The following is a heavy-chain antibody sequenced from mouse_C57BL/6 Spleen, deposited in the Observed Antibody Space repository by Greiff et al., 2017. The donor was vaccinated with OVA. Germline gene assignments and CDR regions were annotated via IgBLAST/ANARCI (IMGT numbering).Heavy chain of an antibody. D-gene: IGHD1-1*01. CDR1: GYTFTSYW. CDR2: IYPGSGST. V-gene: IGHV1-55*01. J-gene: IGHJ3*01. CDR3: ARYYYGSSYEFAY. Sequence: QVQLQHPGAELVKPGASVKMSCKASGYTFTSYWITWVKQRPGQGLEWIGDIYPGSGSTNYNEKFKSKATLTVDTSSSTAYMQLSSLTSEDSAVYYCARYYYGSSYEFAYWGQGTLVTVSA.